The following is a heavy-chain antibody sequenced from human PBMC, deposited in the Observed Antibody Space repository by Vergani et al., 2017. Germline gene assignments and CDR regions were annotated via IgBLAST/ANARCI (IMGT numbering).Heavy chain of an antibody. CDR3: TKGSGSFHASAGHGYDPYTGFDL. D-gene: IGHD5-12*01. CDR2: ISWNSGAV. J-gene: IGHJ3*01. Sequence: EVDLVESGGGLAQPGGSLRLSCEASGITFWKFGMHWVRQGAGKGLEWVSGISWNSGAVDYADSVRGRFTISRDKAKNSLFLEINSLRFEDTAVYFCTKGSGSFHASAGHGYDPYTGFDLLGQGTVVTVSS. V-gene: IGHV3-9*01. CDR1: GITFWKFG.